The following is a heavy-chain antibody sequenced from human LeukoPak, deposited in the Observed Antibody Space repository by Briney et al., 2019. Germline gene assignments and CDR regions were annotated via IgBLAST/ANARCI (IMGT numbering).Heavy chain of an antibody. Sequence: GGSLTLSCAASGFTFSSYAMHWVRQAPGKGPEYVAAISGNGNKTHYGSSVQGRFTVSRDNSKNTLYLQMGSLRTEDMAVYYCARAPPLERIGWYGEDEFRGQGTLVTVSS. D-gene: IGHD6-19*01. CDR3: ARAPPLERIGWYGEDEF. CDR2: ISGNGNKT. CDR1: GFTFSSYA. V-gene: IGHV3-64*01. J-gene: IGHJ1*01.